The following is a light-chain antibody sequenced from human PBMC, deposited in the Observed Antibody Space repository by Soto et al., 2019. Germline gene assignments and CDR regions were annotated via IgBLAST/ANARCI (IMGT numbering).Light chain of an antibody. J-gene: IGKJ1*01. CDR1: QSVNRY. V-gene: IGKV3-11*01. CDR2: DAS. CDR3: QQRDIWPWT. Sequence: IVLTQSPGTLALSPGEGATLSCRASQSVNRYLVWYQQKPGQAPRLLMYDASKRATGIPARFSGSGSGTDFTLTISSLEPEDFAVYYCQQRDIWPWTFGQGTKVDIK.